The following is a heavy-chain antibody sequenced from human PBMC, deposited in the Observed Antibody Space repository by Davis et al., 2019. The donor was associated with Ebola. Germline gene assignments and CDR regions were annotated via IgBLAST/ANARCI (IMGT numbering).Heavy chain of an antibody. D-gene: IGHD3-3*01. CDR1: GYTFTSYG. Sequence: ASVKVSCKASGYTFTSYGISWVRQAPGQGLEWMGWISAYNGNTNYAQKLQGRVTMTTDTSTSTAYMELRSLRSEDTAVYYCARCQRIFGVVMKYFQHWGQGTLVTVSS. CDR3: ARCQRIFGVVMKYFQH. CDR2: ISAYNGNT. J-gene: IGHJ1*01. V-gene: IGHV1-18*01.